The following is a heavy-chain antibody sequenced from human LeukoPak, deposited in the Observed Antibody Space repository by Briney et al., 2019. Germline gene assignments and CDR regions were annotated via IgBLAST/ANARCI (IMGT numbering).Heavy chain of an antibody. CDR3: ARAERNYGSGKRGDYYYYMDV. CDR2: IWYDGSNK. J-gene: IGHJ6*03. V-gene: IGHV3-33*01. Sequence: GGSLRLSCAASGFTFSSYGMHWVRQAPGKGLEWVAVIWYDGSNKYYADSVKGRFTISRDNSKNTLYLQMNSLRAEDTAVYYCARAERNYGSGKRGDYYYYMDVWGKGTTVTVSS. D-gene: IGHD3-10*01. CDR1: GFTFSSYG.